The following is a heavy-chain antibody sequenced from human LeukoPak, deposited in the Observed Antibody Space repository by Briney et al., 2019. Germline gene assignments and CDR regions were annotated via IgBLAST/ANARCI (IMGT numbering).Heavy chain of an antibody. D-gene: IGHD5-12*01. Sequence: SETLSLTCAVYGEXFSGYYCSWIRQPPGKGLEWIGEINHSGSTKYNPSLKSRVTISIDTSKNQSSLKLSSVTAADTAMYYCARGGYGQKNWYFDLWGRGTLVTVSS. V-gene: IGHV4-34*01. CDR2: INHSGST. J-gene: IGHJ2*01. CDR1: GEXFSGYY. CDR3: ARGGYGQKNWYFDL.